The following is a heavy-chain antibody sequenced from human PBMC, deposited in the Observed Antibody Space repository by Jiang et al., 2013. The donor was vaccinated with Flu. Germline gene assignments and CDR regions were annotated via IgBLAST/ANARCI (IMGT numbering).Heavy chain of an antibody. CDR3: ARGQVAAMGXYYYYGMDV. CDR1: GYTFSSYD. V-gene: IGHV1-8*01. CDR2: MNPNSGNA. Sequence: VQLVESGAEVKKPGASMKVSCKASGYTFSSYDINWVRQATGQGLEWMGWMNPNSGNAHYAQKFQGRITMTRSTSISTAYMELSSLRSEDTAVYYCARGQVAAMGXYYYYGMDVWGQGTTVTVSS. D-gene: IGHD5-18*01. J-gene: IGHJ6*02.